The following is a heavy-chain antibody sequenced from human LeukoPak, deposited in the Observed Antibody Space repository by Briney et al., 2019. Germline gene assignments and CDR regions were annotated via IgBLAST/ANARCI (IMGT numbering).Heavy chain of an antibody. V-gene: IGHV3-30*03. CDR2: ISYDGSNK. Sequence: PGRSLRLSCAASGFTFSSYGMHWVRPAPGKGLEWVAVISYDGSNKYYADSVKGRFTISRDNSKNTLYLQMNSLRAEDTAVYYCATPGGWGQGTLVTVSS. J-gene: IGHJ4*02. CDR3: ATPGG. CDR1: GFTFSSYG. D-gene: IGHD3-10*01.